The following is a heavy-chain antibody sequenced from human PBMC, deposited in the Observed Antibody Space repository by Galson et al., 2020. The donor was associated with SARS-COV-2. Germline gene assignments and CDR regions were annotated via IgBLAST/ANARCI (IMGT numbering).Heavy chain of an antibody. CDR2: ISHEGSKK. CDR3: AKEHQVADALDM. D-gene: IGHD2-15*01. CDR1: GFTFSSYG. V-gene: IGHV3-30*18. Sequence: LSLTCAASGFTFSSYGLHWVRQAPGKGLEWVAFISHEGSKKYYVDSVKGRFTISRDNSKNMLFLQMNSLTSEDTAVYYCAKEHQVADALDMWGQGTMVTVSS. J-gene: IGHJ3*02.